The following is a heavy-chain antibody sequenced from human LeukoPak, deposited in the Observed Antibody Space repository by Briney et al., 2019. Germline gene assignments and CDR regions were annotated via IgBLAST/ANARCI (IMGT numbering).Heavy chain of an antibody. V-gene: IGHV5-51*01. CDR1: GYSFASYW. D-gene: IGHD6-19*01. CDR3: ARECPGSSGWYTH. CDR2: IFPGDSDT. Sequence: GESLKISCKGSGYSFASYWIGWVRQMPGKGLEWMGIIFPGDSDTRYSPSFLGEVTFSVDMSTATAYLEWSSLKASDSAMYYCARECPGSSGWYTHWGQGTLVTVSS. J-gene: IGHJ4*02.